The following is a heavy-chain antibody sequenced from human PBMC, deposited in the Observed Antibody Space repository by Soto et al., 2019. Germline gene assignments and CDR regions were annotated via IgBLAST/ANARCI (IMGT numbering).Heavy chain of an antibody. CDR3: ARGGGLNQLLSGSDH. J-gene: IGHJ4*02. Sequence: QVQLVESGGGVVQSGGSLTLSCTVSGFFLSDYGMHWVRQAPGKGLEWAAATSYDGSSEYYSDSVKDRFTTSRDNSKNTVYLHMNRLRAEDKGLYYCARGGGLNQLLSGSDHWGQGTLVTVSS. CDR2: TSYDGSSE. V-gene: IGHV3-33*05. D-gene: IGHD1-26*01. CDR1: GFFLSDYG.